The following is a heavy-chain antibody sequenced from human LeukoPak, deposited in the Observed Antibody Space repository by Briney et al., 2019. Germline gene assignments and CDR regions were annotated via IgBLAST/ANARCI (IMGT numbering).Heavy chain of an antibody. D-gene: IGHD4-11*01. CDR3: ATTTVTTREGVGLFDY. V-gene: IGHV5-51*01. CDR1: GYSFTSYW. CDR2: IYPGDSDT. Sequence: GESLKISCEGSGYSFTSYWIGWVRQMPGKGLEWMGIIYPGDSDTRYSPSFQGQVTISADKSISTAYLQWSSLKASDTAMYYCATTTVTTREGVGLFDYWGQGTLVIVSS. J-gene: IGHJ4*02.